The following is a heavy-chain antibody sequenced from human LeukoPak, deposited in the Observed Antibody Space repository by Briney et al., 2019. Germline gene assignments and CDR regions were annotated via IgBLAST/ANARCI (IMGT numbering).Heavy chain of an antibody. V-gene: IGHV4-59*01. CDR2: IYYSGST. D-gene: IGHD4-23*01. J-gene: IGHJ5*02. Sequence: TSETLSLTCTVSGGSISSYYWSWIRQPPGKGLEWIGYIYYSGSTNYNPSLKSRVTISVDTSKNQFSLKLSSVAAADTAVYYCARTLPSVVTPAGNWFDPWGQGTLVTVSS. CDR3: ARTLPSVVTPAGNWFDP. CDR1: GGSISSYY.